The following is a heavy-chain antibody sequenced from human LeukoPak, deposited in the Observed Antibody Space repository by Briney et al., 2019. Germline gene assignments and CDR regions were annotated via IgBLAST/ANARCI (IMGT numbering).Heavy chain of an antibody. CDR1: GFTFDDYA. J-gene: IGHJ6*03. Sequence: PGGSLRLSCAASGFTFDDYAMHWVRQAPGKGLEWVANIKQDGSEKYYVDSVKGRFTISRDNAKNSLYLQMNSLRAEDTAVYYCARDKDIVVVVAATRYYYYYMDVWGKGTTVTVSS. V-gene: IGHV3-7*01. CDR3: ARDKDIVVVVAATRYYYYYMDV. CDR2: IKQDGSEK. D-gene: IGHD2-15*01.